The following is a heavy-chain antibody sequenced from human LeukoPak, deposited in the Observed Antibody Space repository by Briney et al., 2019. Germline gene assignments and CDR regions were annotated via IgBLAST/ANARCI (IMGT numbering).Heavy chain of an antibody. Sequence: GGSLRLSCAASGFTFGSYWMSWVRQTPGKGLEWVAVISYDGSNKYYADSVKGRFTISRDNSKNTLYLQMNSLRAEDTAVYYCAKDSQGHYYDSSGDFDYWGQGTLVTVSS. V-gene: IGHV3-30*18. CDR3: AKDSQGHYYDSSGDFDY. CDR1: GFTFGSYW. D-gene: IGHD3-22*01. J-gene: IGHJ4*02. CDR2: ISYDGSNK.